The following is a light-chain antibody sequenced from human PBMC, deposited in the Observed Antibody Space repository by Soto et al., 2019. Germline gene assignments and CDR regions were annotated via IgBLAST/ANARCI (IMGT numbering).Light chain of an antibody. V-gene: IGLV2-14*03. Sequence: QSVLTQPASVSGSPGQSITISCTGTSSDIGACIFVSWYQQHPGKAPKLIIYDIANRPSGVSYRFSGSKSANTASLTISGLQADDEADYYCVSFTTKKSYVFGTGTKLTVL. CDR2: DIA. CDR1: SSDIGACIF. CDR3: VSFTTKKSYV. J-gene: IGLJ1*01.